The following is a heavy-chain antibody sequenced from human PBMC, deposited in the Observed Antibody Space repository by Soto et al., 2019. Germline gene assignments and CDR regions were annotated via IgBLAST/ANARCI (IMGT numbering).Heavy chain of an antibody. CDR1: RDAIASNY. CDR2: INPSGGRT. D-gene: IGHD6-13*01. J-gene: IGHJ2*01. CDR3: AKYRRKAEEGFTLDL. V-gene: IGHV1-46*01. Sequence: TSVEAASEARRDAIASNYRRWAQQYTRQGLEWMGIINPSGGRTSYAQKFRGKFTMTRDTSTSTVYMELSSLRSADTAVYFCAKYRRKAEEGFTLDLWGRAPLVTGSS.